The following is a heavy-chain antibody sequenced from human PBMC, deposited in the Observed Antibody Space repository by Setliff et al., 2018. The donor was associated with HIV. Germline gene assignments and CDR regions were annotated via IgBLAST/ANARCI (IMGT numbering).Heavy chain of an antibody. CDR2: ISYDGSNK. Sequence: PGGSLRLSCAASGFMFSIYAMHWVRQAPDKGLEWVAVISYDGSNKYYADSVKGRFTISRDNSKSTLYLQMNSLRAEDTAVYYCAGVSNNWNYGPIDYWGQGALVTVSS. V-gene: IGHV3-30*04. CDR1: GFMFSIYA. J-gene: IGHJ4*02. CDR3: AGVSNNWNYGPIDY. D-gene: IGHD1-7*01.